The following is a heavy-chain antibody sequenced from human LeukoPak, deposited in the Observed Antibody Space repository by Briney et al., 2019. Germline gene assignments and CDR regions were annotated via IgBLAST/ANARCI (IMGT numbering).Heavy chain of an antibody. D-gene: IGHD6-13*01. CDR2: IYSGGST. CDR1: GFTVSSNY. CDR3: ARAPGYSSSWYNPGYYMDV. Sequence: GGSLRLSCAASGFTVSSNYMSWVRQAPGKGLEWVSVIYSGGSTYYADSVKGRFTISRDNAKNTLYLQMNSLRAEDTAVYYCARAPGYSSSWYNPGYYMDVWGKGTTVTISS. J-gene: IGHJ6*03. V-gene: IGHV3-66*01.